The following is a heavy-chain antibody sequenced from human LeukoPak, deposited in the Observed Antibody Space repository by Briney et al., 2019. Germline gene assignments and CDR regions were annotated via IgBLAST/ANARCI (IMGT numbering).Heavy chain of an antibody. CDR2: ISSSGGTI. V-gene: IGHV3-11*01. Sequence: GGSLRLSCAASGFTFSDYYMSWIRQAPGKGLEWVSYISSSGGTIYYADSVKGRFTISRDNAKNSLYLQMNSLRAEDTAVYYCARDAGSSWTDFDYWGQGTLVTVSS. J-gene: IGHJ4*02. CDR3: ARDAGSSWTDFDY. CDR1: GFTFSDYY. D-gene: IGHD6-13*01.